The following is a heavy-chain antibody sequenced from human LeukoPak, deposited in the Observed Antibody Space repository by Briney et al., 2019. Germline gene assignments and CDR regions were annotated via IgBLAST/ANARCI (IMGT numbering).Heavy chain of an antibody. V-gene: IGHV3-23*01. D-gene: IGHD2-2*01. Sequence: GGSLRLSCAVSGINLRSCAMNWVRQAPGKGLECVSGSTEGSGTTYYADSVKGRFTISRDYSKNTLYLQMNSLRAEDTAVYYCAKGLVGDDYWGQGTLVTVSS. CDR3: AKGLVGDDY. J-gene: IGHJ4*02. CDR1: GINLRSCA. CDR2: STEGSGTT.